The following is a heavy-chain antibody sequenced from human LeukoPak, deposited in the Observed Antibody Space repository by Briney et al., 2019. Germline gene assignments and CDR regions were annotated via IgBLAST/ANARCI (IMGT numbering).Heavy chain of an antibody. D-gene: IGHD2-2*01. Sequence: SETLSLTCAVYGGSFSGYYWSWIRQPPGKGLEWIGYIYYSGSTYYNPSLKSRVTTSVDTSKNQFSLKLSSVTAADTAVYYCARECSSTSCAPVWGQGTLVTVSS. CDR2: IYYSGST. J-gene: IGHJ4*02. CDR1: GGSFSGYY. V-gene: IGHV4-34*09. CDR3: ARECSSTSCAPV.